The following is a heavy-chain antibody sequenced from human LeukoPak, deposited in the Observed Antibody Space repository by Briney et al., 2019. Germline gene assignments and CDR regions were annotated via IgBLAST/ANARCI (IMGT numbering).Heavy chain of an antibody. CDR1: GDSISSSRSY. Sequence: SETLSLTCTVTGDSISSSRSYWSWIREPPGKGLEWIGEINHSGSTNYNPSLKSRVTISVDTSKNQFSLKLSSVTAADTAVYYCARDTYYYDSSGYYVFDYWGQGTLVTVSS. CDR3: ARDTYYYDSSGYYVFDY. V-gene: IGHV4-39*07. D-gene: IGHD3-22*01. J-gene: IGHJ4*02. CDR2: INHSGST.